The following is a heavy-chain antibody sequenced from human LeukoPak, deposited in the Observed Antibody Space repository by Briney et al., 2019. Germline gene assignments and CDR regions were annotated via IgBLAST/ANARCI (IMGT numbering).Heavy chain of an antibody. CDR1: GFTFSSYW. J-gene: IGHJ1*01. CDR2: IKQDGSEK. D-gene: IGHD5-18*01. V-gene: IGHV3-7*01. Sequence: GGSLRLSCAASGFTFSSYWMSCVRQAPGNGLEWVANIKQDGSEKYYVDSVKGRFTISRDNAKNSPYLQMNSLRAEDTAVYYCARRGNIYGSPEYFQHWGQGTLVTVSS. CDR3: ARRGNIYGSPEYFQH.